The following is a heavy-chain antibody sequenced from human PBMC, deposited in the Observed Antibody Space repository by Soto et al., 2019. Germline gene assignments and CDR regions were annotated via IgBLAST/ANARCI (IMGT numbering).Heavy chain of an antibody. V-gene: IGHV1-18*01. Sequence: ASLKVSCKASCYTFTSYGISWVRQAPGQGLDWMGWISAYNGNTKYAQDLQGRVTMTTDTSTSTAYMELRSLRSDDTAVYYCARFSGGSYNTYYFYYGMDVWGQGTTVTVSS. J-gene: IGHJ6*02. CDR2: ISAYNGNT. D-gene: IGHD2-15*01. CDR3: ARFSGGSYNTYYFYYGMDV. CDR1: CYTFTSYG.